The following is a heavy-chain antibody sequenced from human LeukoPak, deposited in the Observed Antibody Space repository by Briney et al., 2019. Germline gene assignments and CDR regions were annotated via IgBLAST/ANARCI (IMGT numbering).Heavy chain of an antibody. D-gene: IGHD6-6*01. CDR1: GVSITSDRYY. CDR3: VRGVIAAALDY. V-gene: IGHV4-31*02. J-gene: IGHJ4*02. CDR2: IYYSGST. Sequence: SQTLSPTRTVSGVSITSDRYYWSWIRQHPGKGLEWIGYIYYSGSTYQNPSLMSRVTISVDTSKNQFSLNLSSVTAADTAVYYGVRGVIAAALDYRGQGNLVTVSS.